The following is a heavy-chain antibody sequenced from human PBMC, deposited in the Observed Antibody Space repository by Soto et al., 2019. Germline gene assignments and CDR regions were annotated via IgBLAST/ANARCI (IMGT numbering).Heavy chain of an antibody. D-gene: IGHD3-10*01. V-gene: IGHV2-5*02. Sequence: QITLKESGPTLVKPTQTLTLTCPVSGFSLSTSGVGVAWIRQPPGKALQWLGIIYWDDDKHYSPSLRSRLTLTKDSSKIQVVLPMANMQSVDTATYFCAHFAYYGSASLDNWGQGTLVSV. CDR1: GFSLSTSGVG. CDR3: AHFAYYGSASLDN. J-gene: IGHJ4*02. CDR2: IYWDDDK.